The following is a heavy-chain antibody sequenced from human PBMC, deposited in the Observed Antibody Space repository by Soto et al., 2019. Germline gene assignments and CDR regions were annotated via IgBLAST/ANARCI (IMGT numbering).Heavy chain of an antibody. J-gene: IGHJ5*02. D-gene: IGHD6-19*01. CDR3: ARPLDTSGWYDH. CDR1: GYSFTTYL. Sequence: HGESLKISFKGSGYSFTTYLISWVRQMPGKGLECMGIIYPGDSDTRYSPSFQGQVTISADKSINTAYLQWSSLKASDSAIYYCARPLDTSGWYDHCGQGTLVTVSS. CDR2: IYPGDSDT. V-gene: IGHV5-51*01.